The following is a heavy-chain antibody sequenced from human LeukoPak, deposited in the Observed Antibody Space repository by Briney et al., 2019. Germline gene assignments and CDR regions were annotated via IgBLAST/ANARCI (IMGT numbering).Heavy chain of an antibody. Sequence: PGGSLRLSCEGSGFTFRSYWMSWVRQAPGKGLEWVSSISSSSSYIYYADSVKGRFTISRDNAKNSLYLQMNSLRAEDTAVYYCARVGGSGFSFDYWGQGTLVTVSS. CDR1: GFTFRSYW. CDR2: ISSSSSYI. CDR3: ARVGGSGFSFDY. J-gene: IGHJ4*02. V-gene: IGHV3-21*01. D-gene: IGHD3-10*01.